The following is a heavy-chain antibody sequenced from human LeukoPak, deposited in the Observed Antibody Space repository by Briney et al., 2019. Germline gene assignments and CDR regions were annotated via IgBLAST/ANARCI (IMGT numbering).Heavy chain of an antibody. CDR2: IIPIFGTA. Sequence: GASVKVSCKASGGTFISYAISWVRQAPGQGLEWMGGIIPIFGTANYAQKFQGRVTITADGSTSTAYMELSSLRSEDTAVYYCARDRGYYYDSSGYYPSPFDYWGQGTLVTVSS. D-gene: IGHD3-22*01. J-gene: IGHJ4*02. V-gene: IGHV1-69*13. CDR3: ARDRGYYYDSSGYYPSPFDY. CDR1: GGTFISYA.